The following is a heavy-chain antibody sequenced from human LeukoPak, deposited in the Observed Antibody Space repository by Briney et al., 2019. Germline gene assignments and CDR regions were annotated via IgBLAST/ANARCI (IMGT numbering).Heavy chain of an antibody. V-gene: IGHV3-9*01. CDR1: GFIFEDYA. D-gene: IGHD4-17*01. J-gene: IGHJ4*02. CDR3: AKAVYGDFQSTVDY. CDR2: VSWNSGNV. Sequence: GRSLSLSCAASGFIFEDYAMHWVRQPPGKGLEWVSGVSWNSGNVGYADSVKGRFTISRDNAKNFLYLQMSSLRAEDTALYYCAKAVYGDFQSTVDYWGRGTLVTVSS.